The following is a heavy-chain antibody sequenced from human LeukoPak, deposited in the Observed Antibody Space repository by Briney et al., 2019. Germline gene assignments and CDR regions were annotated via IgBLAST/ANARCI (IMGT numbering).Heavy chain of an antibody. CDR3: AKGQASVTYKYFFDY. CDR2: ISGSGGYT. J-gene: IGHJ4*02. D-gene: IGHD4-17*01. Sequence: GGSLRLSCAAPGFTFSSYSMNWVRQAPGKGLEWVSSISGSGGYTYYTDSVRGRFTISRDNSKNTLYLQMNSLSAEDTAVYYCAKGQASVTYKYFFDYWGQGTLVTVSS. V-gene: IGHV3-23*01. CDR1: GFTFSSYS.